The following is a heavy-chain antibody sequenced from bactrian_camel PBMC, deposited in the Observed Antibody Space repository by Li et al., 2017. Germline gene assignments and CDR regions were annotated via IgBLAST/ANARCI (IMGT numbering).Heavy chain of an antibody. Sequence: VQLVESGGGSVQAGGSLRLSCAVSGYRYNTNCMAWFRQAPGKERQGVAAIVTGAHNKYYAGSANGRFTISQDNAKRTMYLHMNSLKTEDTAVYFCATYGSWYEFGNNYWGQWTQVTVS. D-gene: IGHD6*01. CDR3: ATYGSWYEFGNNY. V-gene: IGHV3S54*01. CDR1: GYRYNTNC. CDR2: IVTGAHNK. J-gene: IGHJ4*01.